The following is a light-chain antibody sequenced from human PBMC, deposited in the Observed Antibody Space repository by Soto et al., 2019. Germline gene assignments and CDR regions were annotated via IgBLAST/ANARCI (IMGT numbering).Light chain of an antibody. CDR3: QNYNSAPPAGT. J-gene: IGKJ4*01. V-gene: IGKV1-27*01. Sequence: DFQMTQYPSSLSASVGDRVTITCRASQGINNHLASFQQKPGKVPKVLIYAASTLQSGVPSRFSGSGSGTDFTLTISSLQPEDVATYYCQNYNSAPPAGTFGGGTKVEIK. CDR2: AAS. CDR1: QGINNH.